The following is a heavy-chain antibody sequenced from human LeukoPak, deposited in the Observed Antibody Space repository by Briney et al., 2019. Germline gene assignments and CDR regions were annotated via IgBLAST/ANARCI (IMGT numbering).Heavy chain of an antibody. J-gene: IGHJ3*02. Sequence: GGSLRLSCAASGFTFSISNMNWVRQTPGKGLAWVSSISRSGTYIYYADSVKGRFTISRDNAKNSLYLQMNSLRAEDTAVYYCAREEVRGYCSSTSCYGAFDIWGQGTMVTVSS. D-gene: IGHD2-2*01. CDR1: GFTFSISN. V-gene: IGHV3-21*01. CDR2: ISRSGTYI. CDR3: AREEVRGYCSSTSCYGAFDI.